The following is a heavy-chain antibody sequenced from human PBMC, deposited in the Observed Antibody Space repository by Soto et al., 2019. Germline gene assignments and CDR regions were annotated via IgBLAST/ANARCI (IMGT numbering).Heavy chain of an antibody. Sequence: EVQLVESGGGLVQPGRSLRLSCAASGFTFDDYAMHWVRQAPGKGLEWVSGISWNSGSIGYADSVKGRFTISRDNDKNSMYLQMNSLREEDTALYYCAKGPPYQLLLTFDYWGQGTLVTVSS. J-gene: IGHJ4*02. D-gene: IGHD2-2*01. V-gene: IGHV3-9*01. CDR1: GFTFDDYA. CDR3: AKGPPYQLLLTFDY. CDR2: ISWNSGSI.